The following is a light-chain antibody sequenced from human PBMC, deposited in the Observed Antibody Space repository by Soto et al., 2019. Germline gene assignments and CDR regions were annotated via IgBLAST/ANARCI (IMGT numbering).Light chain of an antibody. CDR1: QSVSSSY. Sequence: EIGLTQSPGPLSLPPGERATLSCRSSQSVSSSYLAWYQQKPGQAPRLLISGASNRATGIPDRFSGSGSGTEFTLTISSLQSEDFAVYYCQQYYNWPRTFGQGTRLEIK. V-gene: IGKV3-20*01. J-gene: IGKJ5*01. CDR2: GAS. CDR3: QQYYNWPRT.